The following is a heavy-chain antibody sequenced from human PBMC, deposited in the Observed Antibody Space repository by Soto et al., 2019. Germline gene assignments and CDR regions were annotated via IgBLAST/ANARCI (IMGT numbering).Heavy chain of an antibody. CDR2: ISYHGSNK. Sequence: QVQLVESGGGVVQPGRSLRLSCAASGFTFSTYAMHWFRQFPGKGLEWVAAISYHGSNKYYADSVKGRSTISRDNSNSMLNLQMNRLIAEDTAVYYCATGISEDDSGIPTDMDYWGQGTLVTVSS. J-gene: IGHJ4*02. D-gene: IGHD1-26*01. CDR3: ATGISEDDSGIPTDMDY. CDR1: GFTFSTYA. V-gene: IGHV3-30-3*01.